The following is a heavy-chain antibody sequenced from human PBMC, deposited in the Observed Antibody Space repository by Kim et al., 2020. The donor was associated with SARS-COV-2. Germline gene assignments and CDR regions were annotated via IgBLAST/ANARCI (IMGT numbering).Heavy chain of an antibody. CDR1: GGSFSGYY. J-gene: IGHJ2*01. V-gene: IGHV4-34*01. CDR3: ASNGNWGSRLGYFDL. Sequence: SETLSLTCAVYGGSFSGYYWSWIRQPPGKGLEWIGEINHSGSTNYNPSLKSRVTISVDTSKNQFSLKLSSVTAADTAVYYCASNGNWGSRLGYFDLWGRGALVTVSS. CDR2: INHSGST. D-gene: IGHD7-27*01.